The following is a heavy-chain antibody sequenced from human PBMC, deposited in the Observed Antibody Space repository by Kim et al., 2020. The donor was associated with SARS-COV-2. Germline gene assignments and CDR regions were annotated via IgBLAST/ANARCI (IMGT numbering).Heavy chain of an antibody. CDR1: GFTFSSYA. V-gene: IGHV3-23*01. CDR3: AKDLGAWDYGGLEVDY. D-gene: IGHD4-17*01. Sequence: GGSLRLSCAASGFTFSSYAMSWVRQAPGKGLELVSAISGSGGSTYYADSVKGRFTISRDNSKNTLYLQMNSLRAEDTAVYYCAKDLGAWDYGGLEVDYWGQGTLVTVSS. J-gene: IGHJ4*02. CDR2: ISGSGGST.